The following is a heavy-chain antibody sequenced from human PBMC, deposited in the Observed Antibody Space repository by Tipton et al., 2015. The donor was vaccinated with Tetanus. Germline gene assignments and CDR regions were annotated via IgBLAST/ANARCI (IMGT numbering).Heavy chain of an antibody. D-gene: IGHD3-16*01. Sequence: TLSLTCNVSGALLTTGGYSWGWIRQPRGQGLEWLGYIYQTDSTYYNPSVRGRLTLSLQRSKNQVSLKLSSVTAADTAVYYCARALKQGANWFDPWGQGTLVTVSS. CDR3: ARALKQGANWFDP. V-gene: IGHV4-30-2*01. CDR1: GALLTTGGYS. J-gene: IGHJ5*02. CDR2: IYQTDST.